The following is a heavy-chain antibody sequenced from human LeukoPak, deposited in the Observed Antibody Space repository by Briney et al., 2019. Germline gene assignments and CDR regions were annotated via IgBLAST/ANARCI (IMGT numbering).Heavy chain of an antibody. D-gene: IGHD2-2*01. CDR3: ARGYCSSTSCYSWIDY. J-gene: IGHJ4*02. V-gene: IGHV1-3*01. Sequence: GASVKVSCKASGYTFTIYAMHWVRQAPGQRLEWMGWINAGNSNTKYSQKFQGRVTITRDTSASTAYMELSSLRSEDTAVYYCARGYCSSTSCYSWIDYWGQGTLVTVSS. CDR2: INAGNSNT. CDR1: GYTFTIYA.